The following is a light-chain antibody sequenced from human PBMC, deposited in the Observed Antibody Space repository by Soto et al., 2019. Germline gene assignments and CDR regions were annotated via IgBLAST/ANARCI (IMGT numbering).Light chain of an antibody. CDR2: GAS. CDR3: HQHGGSPET. CDR1: RSVNNNY. J-gene: IGKJ1*01. V-gene: IGKV3-20*01. Sequence: EIVLTQSPGTLSLSPGARAPLSCRASRSVNNNYLAWYQQKPGQAPRLLIFGASSRATGIPDRFIGSGSGTEFILTISRLEPDDFAIYHCHQHGGSPETFGQGTKVDIK.